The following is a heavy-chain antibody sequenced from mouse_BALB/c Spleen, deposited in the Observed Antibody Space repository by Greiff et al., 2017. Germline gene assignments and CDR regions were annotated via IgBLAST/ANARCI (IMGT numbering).Heavy chain of an antibody. Sequence: VQLKESGAELVRPGALVKLSCKASGFNIKDYYMHWVKQRPEQGLEWIGWIDPENGNTIYDPKFQGKASITADTSSNTAYLQLSSLTSEDTAVYYCAYYYGSSYFDYWGQGTTLTVSS. CDR2: IDPENGNT. V-gene: IGHV14-1*02. CDR3: AYYYGSSYFDY. CDR1: GFNIKDYY. D-gene: IGHD1-1*01. J-gene: IGHJ2*01.